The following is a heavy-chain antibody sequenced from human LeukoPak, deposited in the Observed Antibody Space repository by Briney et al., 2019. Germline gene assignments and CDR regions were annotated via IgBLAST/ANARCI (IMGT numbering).Heavy chain of an antibody. Sequence: GGSLRLSCGGSGFTFDYYGMDWVRQAPGKGLEWVAAISYHATNTYYADSVKGRFTISRDNFKNMLYLEMSSLRAEDTAVYYCAGNYGPYYFDYWGQGTLVTVSS. V-gene: IGHV3-30*03. CDR2: ISYHATNT. D-gene: IGHD3-10*01. CDR3: AGNYGPYYFDY. J-gene: IGHJ4*02. CDR1: GFTFDYYG.